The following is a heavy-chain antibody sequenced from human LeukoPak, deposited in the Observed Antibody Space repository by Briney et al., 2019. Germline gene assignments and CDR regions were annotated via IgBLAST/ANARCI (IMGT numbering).Heavy chain of an antibody. D-gene: IGHD3-9*01. CDR3: ARDPDWDYMDV. J-gene: IGHJ6*03. CDR2: IIPIFGTA. V-gene: IGHV1-69*06. CDR1: GGTFSSYA. Sequence: SVKVSCKASGGTFSSYAISWVRQAPGQGLEWMGGIIPIFGTANYAQKFQGRVTITADKSTSTAYMELSSLTSDDTAVYYCARDPDWDYMDVWGKGTTVTVSS.